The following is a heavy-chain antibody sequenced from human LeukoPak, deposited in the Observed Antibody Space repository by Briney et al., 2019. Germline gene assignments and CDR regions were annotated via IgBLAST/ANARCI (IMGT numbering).Heavy chain of an antibody. CDR2: ISGSDGST. J-gene: IGHJ4*02. Sequence: GGSLRLSCAASGFTFITYAMSWVRQAPGKGLEWVSAISGSDGSTYYAGSVKGRFTISRDNSKNTLYLQMNSLRAEDTAVYYCAKVITEDYERPSDYWGQGTLVTVSS. V-gene: IGHV3-23*01. D-gene: IGHD3-10*01. CDR3: AKVITEDYERPSDY. CDR1: GFTFITYA.